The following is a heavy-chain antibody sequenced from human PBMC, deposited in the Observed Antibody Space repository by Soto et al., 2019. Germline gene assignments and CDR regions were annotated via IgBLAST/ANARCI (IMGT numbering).Heavy chain of an antibody. Sequence: SETLSLTCTVSGGSISSSSYYWGWIRQPPGKGLEWIGSIYYSGSTYYNPSLKSRVTISVDTSKNQFSLRLGSVTAADTAVYYCAGQHTYYYDSSGYPARYYYYGMDVWGQGTTVTVSS. D-gene: IGHD3-22*01. CDR2: IYYSGST. CDR1: GGSISSSSYY. V-gene: IGHV4-39*01. CDR3: AGQHTYYYDSSGYPARYYYYGMDV. J-gene: IGHJ6*02.